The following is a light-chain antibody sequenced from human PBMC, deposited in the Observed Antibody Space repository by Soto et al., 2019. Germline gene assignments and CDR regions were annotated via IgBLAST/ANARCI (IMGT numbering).Light chain of an antibody. CDR3: QQSNSFPPT. J-gene: IGKJ1*01. CDR2: AAS. Sequence: DIQITQSPSSVSASVGDRVTITCRASEVISSWLAWYQQKPGKAPKLLIYAASSLQSGVQSRFSGSGSGTDFTLTINSPHPEDFATYSCQQSNSFPPTFGQGTKVDIK. V-gene: IGKV1-12*01. CDR1: EVISSW.